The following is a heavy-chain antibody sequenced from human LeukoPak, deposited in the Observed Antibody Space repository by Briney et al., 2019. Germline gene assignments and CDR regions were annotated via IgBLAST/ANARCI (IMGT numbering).Heavy chain of an antibody. CDR2: IYSGGST. J-gene: IGHJ4*02. CDR3: ARESGSGNRDFDY. V-gene: IGHV3-66*01. CDR1: GFTVSSNY. D-gene: IGHD3-10*01. Sequence: GGSLRLSCAASGFTVSSNYMNWVRQAPGKGLEWVSVIYSGGSTYYADSVKGRFTISRDNSKNTLYLQMNSLRVEDTAVYYCARESGSGNRDFDYWVQGTLVTVSS.